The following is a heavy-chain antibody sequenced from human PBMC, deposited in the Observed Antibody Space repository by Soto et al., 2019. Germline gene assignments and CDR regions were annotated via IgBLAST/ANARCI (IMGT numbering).Heavy chain of an antibody. CDR3: ARHRRPTGPNS. V-gene: IGHV4-39*01. J-gene: IGHJ4*02. CDR2: MSYSGNT. Sequence: QLQLQESGSGLVKPSETLSLTCTVSGDSISSSPYYWGWIRQPPGKGLEWIGSMSYSGNTYYNPSLKSRVTMSADTSKNQFSLTLSSVSAADTAVYYSARHRRPTGPNSWGQGTLVTVSS. CDR1: GDSISSSPYY.